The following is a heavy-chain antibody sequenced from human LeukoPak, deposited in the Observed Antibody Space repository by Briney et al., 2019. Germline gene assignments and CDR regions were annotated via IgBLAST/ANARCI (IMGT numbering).Heavy chain of an antibody. CDR2: IIPIFGTA. CDR3: AGNIVLTYYFDY. J-gene: IGHJ4*02. D-gene: IGHD2-8*01. Sequence: SVKVSCKASGGTFSSYAISWVRQAPRQGLEWMGGIIPIFGTANYAQKFQGRVTITADESTSTAYMELSSLRSEDTAVYYCAGNIVLTYYFDYWGQGTLVTVSS. CDR1: GGTFSSYA. V-gene: IGHV1-69*13.